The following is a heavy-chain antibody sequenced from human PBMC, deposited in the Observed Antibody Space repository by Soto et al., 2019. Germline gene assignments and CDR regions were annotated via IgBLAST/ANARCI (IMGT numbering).Heavy chain of an antibody. D-gene: IGHD3-10*01. J-gene: IGHJ4*02. Sequence: ASVKVSCKASGYTFTSYDINWVRQATGQGLEWMGWMNPNSGNTGYAQKFQGGVTMTRNTSISTAYMELSSLRSEDTAVYYCASAPGDMVRGVAYDGYWGQGTLVTVSS. CDR1: GYTFTSYD. V-gene: IGHV1-8*01. CDR3: ASAPGDMVRGVAYDGY. CDR2: MNPNSGNT.